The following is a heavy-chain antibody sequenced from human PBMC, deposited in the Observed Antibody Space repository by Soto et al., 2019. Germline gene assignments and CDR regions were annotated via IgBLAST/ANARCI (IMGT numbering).Heavy chain of an antibody. V-gene: IGHV1-18*04. CDR1: GYTFTSYG. Sequence: VASEKVSCKASGYTFTSYGISWVRQAPGQGLEWMGWISAYNGNTNYAQKLQGRVTMTTDTSTSKAYMELRSLRSDDTAVYYCAINKPFFRYPSTYAGMDVWGQEAAVTVS. J-gene: IGHJ6*02. D-gene: IGHD3-16*02. CDR3: AINKPFFRYPSTYAGMDV. CDR2: ISAYNGNT.